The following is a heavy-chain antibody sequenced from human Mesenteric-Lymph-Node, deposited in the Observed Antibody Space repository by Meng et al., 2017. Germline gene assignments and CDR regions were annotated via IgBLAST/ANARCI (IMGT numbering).Heavy chain of an antibody. Sequence: GGSLRLSCKGSGYSFTSYWIGWVRQMPGKGLEWMGIIYPGDSDTRYSPSFQGQVTISADKSISTAYLQWSSLKASDTAMYYCARHQYPLRAVTTDDAFDIWGQGTMVTVSS. V-gene: IGHV5-51*01. J-gene: IGHJ3*02. CDR1: GYSFTSYW. CDR3: ARHQYPLRAVTTDDAFDI. CDR2: IYPGDSDT. D-gene: IGHD4-17*01.